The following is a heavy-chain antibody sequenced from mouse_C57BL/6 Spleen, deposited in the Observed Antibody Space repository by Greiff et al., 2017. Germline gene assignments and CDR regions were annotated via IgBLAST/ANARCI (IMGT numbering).Heavy chain of an antibody. CDR1: GYTFTDYY. D-gene: IGHD3-2*02. CDR3: ARRTAQVFYAMDY. CDR2: INPNNGGT. J-gene: IGHJ4*01. Sequence: EVQLQQSGPELVKPGASVKISCKASGYTFTDYYMNWVKQSHGKSLEWIGDINPNNGGTSYTQKFKGKATLTVDKSSSTAYMELRSLTSEDSAIYYCARRTAQVFYAMDYWGQGTSVTVSS. V-gene: IGHV1-26*01.